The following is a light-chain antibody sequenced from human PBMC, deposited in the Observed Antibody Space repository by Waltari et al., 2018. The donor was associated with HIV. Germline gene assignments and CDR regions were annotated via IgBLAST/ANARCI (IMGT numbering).Light chain of an antibody. Sequence: SYELTQPPSVSVSPGQTARINCSGDALPKQYAYWYKQKAGQAPVLVIYKDSERPSGIPERFFVSRSGTTVTLTISGVQAEDEADYYCESADSSLWVFGGGTKLTVL. J-gene: IGLJ3*02. V-gene: IGLV3-25*03. CDR3: ESADSSLWV. CDR2: KDS. CDR1: ALPKQY.